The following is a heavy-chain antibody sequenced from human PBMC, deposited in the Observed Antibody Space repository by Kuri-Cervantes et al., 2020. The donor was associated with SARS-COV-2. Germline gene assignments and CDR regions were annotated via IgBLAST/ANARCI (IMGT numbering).Heavy chain of an antibody. V-gene: IGHV3-49*03. CDR1: GFSFRDFG. D-gene: IGHD3-3*01. Sequence: GGSLRLSCTTSGFSFRDFGVTRFRQAPGKGLEWVGFIKSKAYGETAEYAASVKGRFTISRDDSKTIAYLQMNSLKTEDTAVYYCTRMSTQYYDFWSGGYRDFDYWGQGTLVTVSS. CDR2: IKSKAYGETA. CDR3: TRMSTQYYDFWSGGYRDFDY. J-gene: IGHJ4*02.